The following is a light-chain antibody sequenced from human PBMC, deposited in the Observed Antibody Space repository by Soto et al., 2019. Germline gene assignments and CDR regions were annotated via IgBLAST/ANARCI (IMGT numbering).Light chain of an antibody. CDR3: QQYYSYPPPT. Sequence: AIRMTQSPSSLSASTGDRVTITCRASQGISSYLAWYQQKPGKAPKLLIYAASTLQSGVPSRFSGSGSGTDFTLTISCLQSEDFATYYCQQYYSYPPPTFGQGTKVEIK. CDR2: AAS. V-gene: IGKV1-8*01. CDR1: QGISSY. J-gene: IGKJ1*01.